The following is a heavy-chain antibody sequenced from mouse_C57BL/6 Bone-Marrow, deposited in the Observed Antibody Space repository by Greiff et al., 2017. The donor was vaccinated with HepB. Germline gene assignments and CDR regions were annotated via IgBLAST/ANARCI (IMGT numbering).Heavy chain of an antibody. V-gene: IGHV1-82*01. CDR3: ARWDGNFLYYFDY. D-gene: IGHD2-1*01. CDR1: GYAFSSSW. CDR2: IYPGDGDT. Sequence: QVQLQQSGPELVKPGASVKISCKASGYAFSSSWMNWVKLRPGKGLEWIGRIYPGDGDTNYNGKFKGKATLTADKSSSTAYMQLSSLTSEDSAVYFCARWDGNFLYYFDYWGQGTTLTVSS. J-gene: IGHJ2*01.